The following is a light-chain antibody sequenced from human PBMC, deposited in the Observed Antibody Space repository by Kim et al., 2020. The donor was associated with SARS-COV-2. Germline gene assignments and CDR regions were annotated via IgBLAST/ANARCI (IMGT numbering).Light chain of an antibody. CDR1: SSDIGQYNY. V-gene: IGLV2-14*01. Sequence: QSALTQPASVSGSPGQSISISCTGTSSDIGQYNYVSWYRQHPAKAPQLLIYDVDRRPSGVPHRFSGSKSANTASLAISGLQPEDEGDYYCASYAVAYTYVFGTGTKVTVL. J-gene: IGLJ1*01. CDR3: ASYAVAYTYV. CDR2: DVD.